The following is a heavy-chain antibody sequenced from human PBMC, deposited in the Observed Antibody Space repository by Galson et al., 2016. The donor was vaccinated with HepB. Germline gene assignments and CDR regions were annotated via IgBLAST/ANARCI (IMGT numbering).Heavy chain of an antibody. J-gene: IGHJ4*02. CDR2: ISDSGTTI. Sequence: SLRLSCAASGFTFSDYYMSWVRQAPGRGLEWISYISDSGTTIYYADSVKGRFTISRDNAKNSLYLQMDSLRAGDTAVYYCASSRGYRIGWFPYYFDSWGQGALLTVSS. CDR3: ASSRGYRIGWFPYYFDS. CDR1: GFTFSDYY. D-gene: IGHD6-19*01. V-gene: IGHV3-11*01.